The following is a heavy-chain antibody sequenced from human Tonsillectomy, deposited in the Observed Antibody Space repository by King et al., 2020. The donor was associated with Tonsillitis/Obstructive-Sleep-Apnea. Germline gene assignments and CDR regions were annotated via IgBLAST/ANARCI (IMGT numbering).Heavy chain of an antibody. Sequence: VQLVESGGGVVRPGGSLRLSCAASGFTFDDYGMSWVRQAPGKGLEWVSGINWNGGSIGYADSVKGRFTISRDNAQNSLYLQMNSLRAEDTALYYCARGGGCSSTSCYQGCYYYMDVWGKGTTVTVSS. CDR1: GFTFDDYG. V-gene: IGHV3-20*04. CDR3: ARGGGCSSTSCYQGCYYYMDV. CDR2: INWNGGSI. D-gene: IGHD2-2*01. J-gene: IGHJ6*03.